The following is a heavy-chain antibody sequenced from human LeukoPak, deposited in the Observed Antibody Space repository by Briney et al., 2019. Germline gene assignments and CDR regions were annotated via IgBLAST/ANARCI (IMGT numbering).Heavy chain of an antibody. CDR1: GYTFTSYY. CDR3: ARDTQWLVRAPDP. V-gene: IGHV1-2*02. J-gene: IGHJ5*02. D-gene: IGHD6-19*01. Sequence: ASVKVSCKASGYTFTSYYMHWVRQAPGQGLEWMGWINPNSGGTNYAQKFQGRVTMTRDTSISTAYMELSRLRSDDTAVYYCARDTQWLVRAPDPWGQGTLVTVSS. CDR2: INPNSGGT.